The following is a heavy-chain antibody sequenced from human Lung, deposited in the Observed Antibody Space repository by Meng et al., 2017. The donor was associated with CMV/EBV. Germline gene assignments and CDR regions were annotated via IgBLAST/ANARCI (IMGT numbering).Heavy chain of an antibody. D-gene: IGHD2-15*01. CDR3: ARDVVEGSVWLGY. CDR1: GFNFRIYG. Sequence: GESXKISXATSGFNFRIYGMHWVRQLPGKGLVWVSRINGDGSSTSYADSVKGRFTISRDNGKNTLYLQMNSLRAEDTAVYYCARDVVEGSVWLGYWGQGTXVTVSS. CDR2: INGDGSST. J-gene: IGHJ4*02. V-gene: IGHV3-74*01.